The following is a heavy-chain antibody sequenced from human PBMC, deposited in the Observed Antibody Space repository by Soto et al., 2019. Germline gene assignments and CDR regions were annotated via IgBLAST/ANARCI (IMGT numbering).Heavy chain of an antibody. Sequence: LRLSCAASGFTFSNAWMNWFRQAPGKGLEWVGRIKSKTDGGTTDYAAPVKGRFTISRDDSKNTLYLQMNSLKTEDTAVYYCTTGLIVGALGGDIWGQGTMVTVSS. D-gene: IGHD1-26*01. CDR1: GFTFSNAW. V-gene: IGHV3-15*07. CDR2: IKSKTDGGTT. J-gene: IGHJ3*02. CDR3: TTGLIVGALGGDI.